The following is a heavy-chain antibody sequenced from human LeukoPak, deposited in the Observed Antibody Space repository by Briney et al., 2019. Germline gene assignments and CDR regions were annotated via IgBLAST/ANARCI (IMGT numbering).Heavy chain of an antibody. CDR1: GYSFSSYW. CDR3: ARRWVTTPYYFDY. D-gene: IGHD4-17*01. Sequence: PGESLKISCKGSGYSFSSYWIGWVRQMPGKGLEWMGIIYPGDSDTRYSPSFQGQVTISADKSISTAYLQWSSLKASDTAVYYCARRWVTTPYYFDYWGQGTLVTVSS. J-gene: IGHJ4*02. V-gene: IGHV5-51*01. CDR2: IYPGDSDT.